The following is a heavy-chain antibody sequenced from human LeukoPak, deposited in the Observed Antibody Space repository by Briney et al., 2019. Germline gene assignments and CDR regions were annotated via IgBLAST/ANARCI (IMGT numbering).Heavy chain of an antibody. D-gene: IGHD1-1*01. V-gene: IGHV4-39*01. CDR3: ARSRVTYKYDMDV. CDR2: IYYRGST. Sequence: SETLSLTCTVSGGSISSSSYYWGWIRQPPGKGLEWIGSIYYRGSTYYNPSLKSRVTISVDTSKNQFSLKLSSVTAADTAVYYCARSRVTYKYDMDVWGQGTTVTVS. J-gene: IGHJ6*02. CDR1: GGSISSSSYY.